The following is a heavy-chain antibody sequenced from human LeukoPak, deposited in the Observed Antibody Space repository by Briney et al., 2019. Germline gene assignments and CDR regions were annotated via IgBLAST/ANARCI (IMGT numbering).Heavy chain of an antibody. CDR1: GFTFSSYA. V-gene: IGHV3-30*04. CDR3: ARVQGGGYRTADY. Sequence: PGGSLRLSCAASGFTFSSYAMHWVRQAPGKGLDWVAVILENGSNQYYADSVKGRFTISRDNSKNTLFLQMNSLRGEDTAMYYCARVQGGGYRTADYWGQGALVTVSS. CDR2: ILENGSNQ. J-gene: IGHJ4*02. D-gene: IGHD6-19*01.